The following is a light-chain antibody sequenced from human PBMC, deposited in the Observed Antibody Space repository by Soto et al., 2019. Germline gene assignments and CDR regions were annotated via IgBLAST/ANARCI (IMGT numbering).Light chain of an antibody. J-gene: IGLJ1*01. Sequence: QSVLTQPASVSGSPGQSITMSCTGTSSDVGAHNYVSWYQQHPGKAPRLLIYDVSNRPSGVSNRFSGSKSGSTASLTISGVQAEDEADYYCKSYRGSNYVFGTGTKLTVL. CDR3: KSYRGSNYV. CDR2: DVS. V-gene: IGLV2-14*03. CDR1: SSDVGAHNY.